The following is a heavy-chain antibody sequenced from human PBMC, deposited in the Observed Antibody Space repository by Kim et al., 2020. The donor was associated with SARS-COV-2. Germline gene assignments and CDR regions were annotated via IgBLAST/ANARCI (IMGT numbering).Heavy chain of an antibody. D-gene: IGHD3-16*02. V-gene: IGHV3-30*18. Sequence: GGSLRLSCAASGFTFSSFAMTWVRQAPGKGLEWVAVINYDGDDTHYTDPVRGRFTISRDNSKNTVFLQMNSLGAEDTALYSCAKRKRKNRYGSDAFYF. CDR1: GFTFSSFA. CDR3: AKRKRKNRYGSDAFYF. J-gene: IGHJ3*01. CDR2: INYDGDDT.